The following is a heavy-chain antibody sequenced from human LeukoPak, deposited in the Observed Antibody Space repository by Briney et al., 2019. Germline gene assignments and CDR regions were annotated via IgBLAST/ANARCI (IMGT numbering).Heavy chain of an antibody. CDR3: ARGGGLDV. CDR1: GFTISNHG. CDR2: TSHDGNAE. D-gene: IGHD3-16*01. Sequence: PGGSLRLSCEVSGFTISNHGMHWVRQAPGKGLEWVAMTSHDGNAEYYADSVKGRLTISRDNSKNTLYLQMSNLRAEDTAVYFCARGGGLDVWGQGATVTVSS. J-gene: IGHJ6*02. V-gene: IGHV3-30*03.